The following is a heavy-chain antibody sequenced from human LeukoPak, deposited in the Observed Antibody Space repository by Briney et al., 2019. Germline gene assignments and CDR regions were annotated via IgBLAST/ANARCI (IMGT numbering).Heavy chain of an antibody. D-gene: IGHD3-22*01. V-gene: IGHV4-39*01. Sequence: SETLSLTCTVSGGSISSSSFYWGWIRQPPGKGLEWIGSIYYRGNTYYNPSLKSRVTISVDTSKNQFSLKLSSVTAADTAVYYCARLYEPVMNDSSGPPHFVDVWGKGTTVTVSS. CDR1: GGSISSSSFY. CDR3: ARLYEPVMNDSSGPPHFVDV. CDR2: IYYRGNT. J-gene: IGHJ6*04.